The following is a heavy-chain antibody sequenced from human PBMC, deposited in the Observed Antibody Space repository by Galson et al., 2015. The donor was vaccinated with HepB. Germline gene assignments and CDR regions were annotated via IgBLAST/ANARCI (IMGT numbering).Heavy chain of an antibody. V-gene: IGHV5-10-1*01. CDR1: GYSFTSYW. D-gene: IGHD3-22*01. Sequence: QSGAEVKKPGESLRISCKGSGYSFTSYWISWVRQMPGKGLEWMGRIDPSDSYTNYSPSFQGHVTISADKSISTAYLQWSSLKASDTAMYYCARHLGYYDSSGYLGYWGQGTLVTVSS. CDR2: IDPSDSYT. CDR3: ARHLGYYDSSGYLGY. J-gene: IGHJ4*02.